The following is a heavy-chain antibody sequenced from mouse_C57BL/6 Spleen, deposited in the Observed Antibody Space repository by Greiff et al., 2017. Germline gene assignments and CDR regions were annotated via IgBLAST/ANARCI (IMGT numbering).Heavy chain of an antibody. Sequence: VQLKESGGGLVKPGGSLKLSCAASGFTFSSYAMSWVRQTPEKRLEWVATISDGGSYTYYPDNVKGRFTISRDNAKNNLYLQMSHLKSEDTAMYYCARGRVRYAMDYGGQGTSVTVSS. CDR2: ISDGGSYT. CDR1: GFTFSSYA. D-gene: IGHD2-14*01. J-gene: IGHJ4*01. CDR3: ARGRVRYAMDY. V-gene: IGHV5-4*01.